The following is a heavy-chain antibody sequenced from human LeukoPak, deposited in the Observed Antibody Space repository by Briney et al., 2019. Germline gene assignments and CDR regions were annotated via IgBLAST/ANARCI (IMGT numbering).Heavy chain of an antibody. V-gene: IGHV4-59*01. Sequence: SETLSLTCTVSGDSISSYYWSWIRQPPGKGLEWIGYIYYSGSTNYNSSLKSRVTISVDTSKNQFSLKLSSVTAADTAVYYCARSIAVQGGGSTFDYWGQGTLVTVSS. D-gene: IGHD6-19*01. J-gene: IGHJ4*02. CDR3: ARSIAVQGGGSTFDY. CDR1: GDSISSYY. CDR2: IYYSGST.